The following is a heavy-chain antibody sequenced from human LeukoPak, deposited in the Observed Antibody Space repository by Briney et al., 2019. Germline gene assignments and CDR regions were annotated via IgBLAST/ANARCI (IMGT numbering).Heavy chain of an antibody. CDR1: GFTFSNYW. Sequence: GGSLRLSCAASGFTFSNYWMHWVRQAPGKGLVWVSRVNNDGSSTTYADSVKGRFTISRDNAKNTIYLQMNSLRAEDTDVYYCARGGWGTGTDYWGQGTLVTVSS. CDR2: VNNDGSST. D-gene: IGHD1-1*01. J-gene: IGHJ4*02. CDR3: ARGGWGTGTDY. V-gene: IGHV3-74*01.